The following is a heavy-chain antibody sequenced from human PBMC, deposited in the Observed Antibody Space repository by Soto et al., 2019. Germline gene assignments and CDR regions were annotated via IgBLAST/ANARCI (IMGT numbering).Heavy chain of an antibody. D-gene: IGHD7-27*01. Sequence: SETLSLTCAVSGGSISSGGYSWSWIRQPPGKGLEWIGYIYHSGSTYYNPSLKSRVTISVDRSKNQFSLKLSSVTAADTAVYYCARAGGLGRSSPHYYYYGMDVWGQGTTVTVSS. CDR2: IYHSGST. V-gene: IGHV4-30-2*01. J-gene: IGHJ6*02. CDR1: GGSISSGGYS. CDR3: ARAGGLGRSSPHYYYYGMDV.